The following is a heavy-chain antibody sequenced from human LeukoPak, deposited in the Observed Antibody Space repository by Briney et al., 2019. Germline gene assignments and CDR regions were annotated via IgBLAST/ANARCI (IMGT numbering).Heavy chain of an antibody. J-gene: IGHJ4*02. V-gene: IGHV2-5*01. Sequence: SCPTLVNPTQTLTLTCTFSGCSISTSGVGVGWVRQPPGKALQWLALIYWNADKSYIPSLKNRLTITNVTSKNQVVLTLTNMDPLDTATYYCVHSVEYDRGGFDHWGQGTLVTVSS. D-gene: IGHD3-16*01. CDR2: IYWNADK. CDR1: GCSISTSGVG. CDR3: VHSVEYDRGGFDH.